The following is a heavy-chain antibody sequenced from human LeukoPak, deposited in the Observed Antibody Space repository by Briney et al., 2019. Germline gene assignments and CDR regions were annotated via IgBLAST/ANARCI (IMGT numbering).Heavy chain of an antibody. D-gene: IGHD3-22*01. V-gene: IGHV4-61*02. Sequence: SQTLSLTCTVSGGSISSGSYYWSWIRQPAGKGLEWIGRIYTSGTTNYNPSLKSRITMSVDTSKNQFSLKMRSVTAADTAVYYCARANHDGSDYWGQGTLVTASS. CDR1: GGSISSGSYY. CDR2: IYTSGTT. CDR3: ARANHDGSDY. J-gene: IGHJ4*02.